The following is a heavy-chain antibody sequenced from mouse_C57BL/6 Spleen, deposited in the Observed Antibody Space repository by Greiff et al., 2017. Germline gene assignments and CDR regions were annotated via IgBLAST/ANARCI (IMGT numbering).Heavy chain of an antibody. CDR3: TANYYGSSRYYFDY. Sequence: EVKLEESGGGLVQPGGSMKLSCVASGFTFSNYWMNWVRQSPEKGLEWVAQIRLKSDNYATHYAESVKGRFTISRDDSKSSVYLQMNNLRAEDTGIYYCTANYYGSSRYYFDYWGQGTTLTVSS. D-gene: IGHD1-1*01. CDR2: IRLKSDNYAT. V-gene: IGHV6-3*01. J-gene: IGHJ2*01. CDR1: GFTFSNYW.